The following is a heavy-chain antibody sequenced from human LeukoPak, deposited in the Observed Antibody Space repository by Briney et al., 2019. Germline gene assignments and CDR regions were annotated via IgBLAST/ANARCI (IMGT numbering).Heavy chain of an antibody. J-gene: IGHJ4*02. Sequence: SETLSLTCTVSGGSISSYYWSWIRQPPGKGLEWIGYIYYSGSTNYNPSLKSRVTISVDTSKNQFSLKLSSVTAADAAVYYCARGPYYYDSSGYWALWGQGTLVTVSS. CDR1: GGSISSYY. CDR3: ARGPYYYDSSGYWAL. D-gene: IGHD3-22*01. CDR2: IYYSGST. V-gene: IGHV4-59*01.